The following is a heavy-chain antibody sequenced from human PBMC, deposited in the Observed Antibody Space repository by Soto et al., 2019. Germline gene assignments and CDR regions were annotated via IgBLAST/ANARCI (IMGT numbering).Heavy chain of an antibody. Sequence: ASVKVSCKASGYTFTSYAMHWVRQAPGQRLEWMGWINADNGNTKYSQKFQGRVTMTRDTSTSTVYMELSSLRSEDTAVYYCARTPPRSGSPDYWGQGTLVTVSS. CDR2: INADNGNT. CDR1: GYTFTSYA. D-gene: IGHD1-26*01. V-gene: IGHV1-3*01. CDR3: ARTPPRSGSPDY. J-gene: IGHJ4*02.